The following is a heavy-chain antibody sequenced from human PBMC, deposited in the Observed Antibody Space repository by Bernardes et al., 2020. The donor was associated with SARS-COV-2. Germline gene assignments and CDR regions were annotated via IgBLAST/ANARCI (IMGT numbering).Heavy chain of an antibody. V-gene: IGHV1-18*01. D-gene: IGHD3-3*01. J-gene: IGHJ6*03. CDR3: ARMPYYDFWSGYYEGYYYMDV. Sequence: ASVKVSCMASGYTFTSYGISWVRQAPGQGLEWMGWISAYNGNTNYAQKLQGRVTMTTDTSTSTAYMELRSLRSDDTAVYYCARMPYYDFWSGYYEGYYYMDVWGKGTTVTVSS. CDR1: GYTFTSYG. CDR2: ISAYNGNT.